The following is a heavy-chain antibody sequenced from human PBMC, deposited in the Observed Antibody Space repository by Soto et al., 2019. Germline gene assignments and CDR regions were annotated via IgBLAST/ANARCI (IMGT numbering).Heavy chain of an antibody. J-gene: IGHJ5*02. D-gene: IGHD2-2*01. CDR1: GGSIGSGSYY. Sequence: PSETLSLTCSVSGGSIGSGSYYFGCIRQPPGNVVEWIGSLYYTGTTYYNSSLKSRVTISADKSQNSFSLRLSTVTAADTAVYYCGGYCSRTFRYDWFDPWGQGTLVTVSS. V-gene: IGHV4-39*01. CDR2: LYYTGTT. CDR3: GGYCSRTFRYDWFDP.